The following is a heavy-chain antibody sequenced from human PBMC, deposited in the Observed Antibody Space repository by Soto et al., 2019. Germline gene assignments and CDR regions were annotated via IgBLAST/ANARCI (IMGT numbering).Heavy chain of an antibody. V-gene: IGHV3-23*01. CDR3: AKGSRGSGMTPPFDL. J-gene: IGHJ5*02. D-gene: IGHD3-10*01. Sequence: GGSLRLSCVASGFTFDNFAMTWVRQAPGKGLEWVSTITRSGASTYFADSVKGRFTISRDNSRNTLYVEMNSLRAEDTAIYYCAKGSRGSGMTPPFDLWGQGTLVTVSS. CDR2: ITRSGAST. CDR1: GFTFDNFA.